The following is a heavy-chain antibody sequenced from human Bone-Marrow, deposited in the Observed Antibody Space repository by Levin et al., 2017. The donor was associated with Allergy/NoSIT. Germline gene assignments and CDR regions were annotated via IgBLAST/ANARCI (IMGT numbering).Heavy chain of an antibody. CDR3: ARGSPYKGYYDFWSGYLTTSAIGRNSDVRAQQKINCDY. V-gene: IGHV4-34*01. CDR2: INHSGST. J-gene: IGHJ4*02. Sequence: NPSETLSLTCAVYGGSFSGYYWSWIRQPPGKGLEWIGEINHSGSTNYNPSLKSRVTISVDTSKNQFSLKLSSVTAADTAVYYCARGSPYKGYYDFWSGYLTTSAIGRNSDVRAQQKINCDYWGQGTLVNVSA. CDR1: GGSFSGYY. D-gene: IGHD3-3*01.